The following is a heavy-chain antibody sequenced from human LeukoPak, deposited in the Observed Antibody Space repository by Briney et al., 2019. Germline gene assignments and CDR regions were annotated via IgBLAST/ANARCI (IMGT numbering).Heavy chain of an antibody. Sequence: GASVKVSCKASGGTFSSYAISWVRQAPGQGLEWMGGIIPIFGTANYAQKLQGRVTMTTDTSTSTAYMELRSLRSDDTAVYYCARDSWLVPPSLVDYWGQGTLVTVSS. V-gene: IGHV1-69*05. CDR3: ARDSWLVPPSLVDY. J-gene: IGHJ4*02. D-gene: IGHD6-19*01. CDR2: IIPIFGTA. CDR1: GGTFSSYA.